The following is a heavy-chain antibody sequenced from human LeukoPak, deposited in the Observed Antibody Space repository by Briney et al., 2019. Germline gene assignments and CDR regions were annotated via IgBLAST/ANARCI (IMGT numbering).Heavy chain of an antibody. CDR2: ISNDGSDK. CDR3: ARGYDSARPGPPFDY. D-gene: IGHD6-6*01. Sequence: WGSLRLSCAASGFTFGFTFRTYAMHWVRQAPGKGLEWVAVISNDGSDKDYADSVKGRFTISRDNSKNTLYLQMNSLRAEDTAVYYCARGYDSARPGPPFDYWGQGTLVTVSS. J-gene: IGHJ4*02. CDR1: GFTFGFTFRTYA. V-gene: IGHV3-30-3*01.